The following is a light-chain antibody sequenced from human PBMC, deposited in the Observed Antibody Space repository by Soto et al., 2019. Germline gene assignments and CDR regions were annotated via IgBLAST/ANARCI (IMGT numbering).Light chain of an antibody. CDR3: QYYGSSPST. V-gene: IGKV3-20*01. J-gene: IGKJ2*01. Sequence: EIVLTQSPGTLSLSPGERATLSCRASQSVSSSYLAWHQQTPGQPPRLLMYDVSSRATGIPDRFSGSGSGTDFNLTISRLEPEDFAVYYCQYYGSSPSTFGQGTKLEIK. CDR1: QSVSSSY. CDR2: DVS.